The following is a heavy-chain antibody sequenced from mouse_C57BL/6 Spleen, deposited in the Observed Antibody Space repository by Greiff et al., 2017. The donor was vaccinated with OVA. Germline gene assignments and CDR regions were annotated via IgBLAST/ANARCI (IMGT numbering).Heavy chain of an antibody. CDR2: ISNGGGST. D-gene: IGHD1-1*01. J-gene: IGHJ4*01. V-gene: IGHV5-12*01. CDR3: ARHPYGSSPYYAMDY. Sequence: EVKLVESGGGLVQPGGSLKLSCAASGFTFSDYYMYWVRQTPEKRLEWVAYISNGGGSTYYPDTVKGRFTISRDNAKNTLYLQMSRLKSEDTAMYYCARHPYGSSPYYAMDYWGQGTSVTVSS. CDR1: GFTFSDYY.